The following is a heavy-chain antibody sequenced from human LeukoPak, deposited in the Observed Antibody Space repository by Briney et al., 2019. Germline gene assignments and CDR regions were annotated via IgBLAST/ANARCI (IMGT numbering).Heavy chain of an antibody. CDR3: AVYGSGSYYNEGLYYFDY. D-gene: IGHD3-10*01. CDR1: GGTFSSYA. Sequence: GSSVKVSCKASGGTFSSYAISWVRQAPGQGLEWMGGIIPIFGTANYAQKSQGRVTITTDESTSTAYMELSSLRSEDTAVYYCAVYGSGSYYNEGLYYFDYWGQGTLVTVSS. CDR2: IIPIFGTA. V-gene: IGHV1-69*05. J-gene: IGHJ4*02.